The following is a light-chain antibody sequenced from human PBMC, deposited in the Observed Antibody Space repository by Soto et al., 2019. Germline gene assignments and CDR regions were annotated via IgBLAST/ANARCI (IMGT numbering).Light chain of an antibody. CDR2: AAS. V-gene: IGKV1-9*01. Sequence: TSPPSILDASVXXRVTIXCRASQEVGRSVGWYEGRAGTSAEVVISAASTLRSGGGSRFSANGSGTDFTLTLGNLLTGDYASYYCRRLWGDLITWGGGIKVDI. CDR1: QEVGRS. J-gene: IGKJ4*02. CDR3: RRLWGDLIT.